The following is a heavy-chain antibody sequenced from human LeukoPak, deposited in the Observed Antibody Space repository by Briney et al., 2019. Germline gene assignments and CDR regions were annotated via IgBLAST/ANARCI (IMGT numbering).Heavy chain of an antibody. J-gene: IGHJ5*01. CDR1: GVSISSYY. Sequence: SESLSLTCTVSGVSISSYYWSWIRQPPGKGLEWIGYIYYSGSTNYNPSLKSRVTISVDTSKNQFSLKLSSVTAADTAVYYCARDNYGYGNWFDSWGQGTLVTVSS. D-gene: IGHD3-16*01. CDR2: IYYSGST. CDR3: ARDNYGYGNWFDS. V-gene: IGHV4-59*01.